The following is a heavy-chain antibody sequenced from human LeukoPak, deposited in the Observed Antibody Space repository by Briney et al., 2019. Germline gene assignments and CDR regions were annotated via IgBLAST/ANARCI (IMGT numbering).Heavy chain of an antibody. CDR2: IYYSGIT. J-gene: IGHJ3*02. D-gene: IGHD3-22*01. V-gene: IGHV4-59*01. CDR1: GGSLSSYY. Sequence: SETLSLTRTVSGGSLSSYYWSWIRQPPGKGLEWIGYIYYSGITNYNPSLKSRVTISVDTSKNQFSLKLSSVTAADTAVYYCARRTYYYDSSGQYFDIWGQGTMVTVSS. CDR3: ARRTYYYDSSGQYFDI.